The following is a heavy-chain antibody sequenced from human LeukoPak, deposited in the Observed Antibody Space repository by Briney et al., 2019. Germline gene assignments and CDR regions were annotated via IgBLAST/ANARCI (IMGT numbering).Heavy chain of an antibody. CDR2: ISYDGSNK. V-gene: IGHV3-30*04. Sequence: GGSLRLSCAASGFTFSSYAMHWVRQAPGQGLEWVAVISYDGSNKYYADSVKGRFTISRDNSKNTLYLQMNSLRAEDTAVYYCARETIVGGPTSKSDAFDIWGQGTMVTVSS. CDR1: GFTFSSYA. J-gene: IGHJ3*02. D-gene: IGHD3-16*01. CDR3: ARETIVGGPTSKSDAFDI.